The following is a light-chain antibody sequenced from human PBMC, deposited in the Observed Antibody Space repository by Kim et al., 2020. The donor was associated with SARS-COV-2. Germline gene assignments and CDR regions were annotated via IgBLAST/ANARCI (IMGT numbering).Light chain of an antibody. CDR2: GAS. V-gene: IGKV3-15*01. J-gene: IGKJ4*01. CDR1: RSVGSN. CDR3: QHNDSWPT. Sequence: EIVMTQSPVTLSVSPGDRVTLSCRASRSVGSNLAWYQHKPGQAPRLLIYGASITATGVPARFSGRGSGTDFTLTISSLQSEDCGIYYWQHNDSWPTFGGGTKVDIK.